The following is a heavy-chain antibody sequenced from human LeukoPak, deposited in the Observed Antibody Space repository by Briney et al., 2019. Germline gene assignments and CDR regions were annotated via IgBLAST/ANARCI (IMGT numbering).Heavy chain of an antibody. CDR2: IYTSGST. D-gene: IGHD2-2*01. V-gene: IGHV4-4*09. CDR1: GGSISSYY. CDR3: ARHEGRSTSQPFDY. Sequence: SETLSLTCTVSGGSISSYYWSWIRQPPGKGLEWIGYIYTSGSTNYNPSLKSRVTISVDTSKNQFSLKLSSVTAADTAVYYCARHEGRSTSQPFDYWGQGTLVTVSS. J-gene: IGHJ4*02.